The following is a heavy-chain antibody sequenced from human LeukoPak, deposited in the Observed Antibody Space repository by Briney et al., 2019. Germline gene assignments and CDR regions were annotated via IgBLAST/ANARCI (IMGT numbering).Heavy chain of an antibody. V-gene: IGHV4-59*01. CDR2: IYYSGST. J-gene: IGHJ5*02. CDR3: ARDRGWFDP. Sequence: SETLSLTCTVSGGSISSYYWSWIRQPPGKGLEWIGYIYYSGSTNYNPSLKSRVTISVDTSKNQFSLKLSSVTAADTAVYYCARDRGWFDPWGQGTLVTVSS. D-gene: IGHD2-15*01. CDR1: GGSISSYY.